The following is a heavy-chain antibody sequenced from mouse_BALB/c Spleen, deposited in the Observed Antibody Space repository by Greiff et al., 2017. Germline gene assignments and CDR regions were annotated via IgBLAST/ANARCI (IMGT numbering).Heavy chain of an antibody. CDR3: ARQDLIWVRRVAY. CDR1: EYDFPSHD. J-gene: IGHJ3*01. V-gene: IGHV5-2*01. D-gene: IGHD2-14*01. Sequence: EVHLVESGGGLVQPGASLKLSCESNEYDFPSHDMYWVRQTPEKGLEWVAAINSDGGSTYYPDTMERRFIISRDNTKKTLYLQMSSLRSEDTALYYCARQDLIWVRRVAYWGQGTLVTVSA. CDR2: INSDGGST.